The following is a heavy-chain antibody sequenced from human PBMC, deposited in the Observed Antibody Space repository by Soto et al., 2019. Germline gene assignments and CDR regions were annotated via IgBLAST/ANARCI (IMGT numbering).Heavy chain of an antibody. CDR3: AREIVPRITMVRGVPWYFDY. CDR1: GGSISSYY. V-gene: IGHV4-4*07. CDR2: IYSSGST. J-gene: IGHJ4*02. D-gene: IGHD3-10*01. Sequence: SETLSLTCTVSGGSISSYYWSWIRQPAGKGLEWIGRIYSSGSTNYNPSLKSRVTMSVDTSKNQFSLKLSSVTAADTAVYYCAREIVPRITMVRGVPWYFDYWGQGTLVTVSS.